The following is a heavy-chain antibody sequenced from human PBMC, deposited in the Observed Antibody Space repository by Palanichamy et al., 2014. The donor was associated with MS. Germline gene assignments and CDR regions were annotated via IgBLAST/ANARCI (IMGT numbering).Heavy chain of an antibody. D-gene: IGHD5-18*01. CDR3: ARVYTAMAYFDY. J-gene: IGHJ4*02. CDR2: IYHSGST. CDR1: LLHQQWLL. Sequence: QVQLQESGPGLVKPSETLSLTLRCLWLLHQQWLLLGLDPAAPRKGLEWIGSIYHSGSTYYNPSLKSRVTISVDTSKNQFSLKLSSVTAADTAVYYCARVYTAMAYFDYWGQGTLVTVSS. V-gene: IGHV4-38-2*01.